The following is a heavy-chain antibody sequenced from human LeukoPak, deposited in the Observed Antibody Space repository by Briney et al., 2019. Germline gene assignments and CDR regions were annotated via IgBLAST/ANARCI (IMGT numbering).Heavy chain of an antibody. Sequence: GASVKVSCKASGYTFTSYGISWVRQAPGQGLEWMGWISAYNGNINYAQKLQGRVTMTTDTSTSTAYMELRSLRSDDTAVYYCARGLGEAAAGTPRDYWGQGTLVTVSS. V-gene: IGHV1-18*01. J-gene: IGHJ4*02. CDR1: GYTFTSYG. D-gene: IGHD6-13*01. CDR3: ARGLGEAAAGTPRDY. CDR2: ISAYNGNI.